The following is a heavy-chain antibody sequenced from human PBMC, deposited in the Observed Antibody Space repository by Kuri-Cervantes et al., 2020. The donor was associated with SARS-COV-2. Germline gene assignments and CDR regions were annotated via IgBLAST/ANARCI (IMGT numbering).Heavy chain of an antibody. CDR2: IIPIFGTA. CDR1: GGTFSSYA. CDR3: ARDASVVGLSSSPPLP. D-gene: IGHD6-6*01. V-gene: IGHV1-69*05. Sequence: SVKVSCKASGGTFSSYAISWVRQAPGQGLEWMGGIIPIFGTANYAQKFQGRVTITTDESTSTAYMELSSLRSEDTAVYYCARDASVVGLSSSPPLPWGQGTLVTVSS. J-gene: IGHJ5*02.